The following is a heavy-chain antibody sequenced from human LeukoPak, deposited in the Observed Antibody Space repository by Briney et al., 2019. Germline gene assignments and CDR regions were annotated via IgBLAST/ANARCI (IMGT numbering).Heavy chain of an antibody. CDR3: ASMRYCSSTSCYRFSPYYYYMDV. J-gene: IGHJ6*03. Sequence: SVKVSCKASGGTLSSYAISWVRQAPGQGLEWMGGSIPIFGTANYAQKFQGRVTITTDESTSTAYMELSSLRSEDTAVYYCASMRYCSSTSCYRFSPYYYYMDVWGKGTTVTVSS. CDR1: GGTLSSYA. V-gene: IGHV1-69*05. CDR2: SIPIFGTA. D-gene: IGHD2-2*01.